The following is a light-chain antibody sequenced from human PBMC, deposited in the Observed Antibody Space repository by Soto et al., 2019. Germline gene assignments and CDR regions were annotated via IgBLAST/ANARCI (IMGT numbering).Light chain of an antibody. Sequence: QSVLTQPPSVSGAPGQRVTISCIGSNSNIGTDYDVHWYQQFPGTAPKVLIYDNSNRPSGVPDRFSASRSGTSASLAIAGLQAEDEADYYCQSFDITLPDLIFGVGTQLTVL. CDR2: DNS. J-gene: IGLJ2*01. CDR3: QSFDITLPDLI. CDR1: NSNIGTDYD. V-gene: IGLV1-40*01.